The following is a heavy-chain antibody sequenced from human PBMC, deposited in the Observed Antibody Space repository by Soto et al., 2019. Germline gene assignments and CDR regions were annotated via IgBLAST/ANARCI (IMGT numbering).Heavy chain of an antibody. CDR3: ARDLEDTDYYYGMDV. V-gene: IGHV3-21*01. Sequence: EVQLVESGGGLVKPGGSLRLSCAASGFTFSSYSMNWVRQAPGKGLEWVSSISSSSSYIYYADSVKGRFTISRDNAKNSLYLQMNSLRVEDTAVYYCARDLEDTDYYYGMDVWGQGTTVTVSS. CDR1: GFTFSSYS. CDR2: ISSSSSYI. D-gene: IGHD5-18*01. J-gene: IGHJ6*02.